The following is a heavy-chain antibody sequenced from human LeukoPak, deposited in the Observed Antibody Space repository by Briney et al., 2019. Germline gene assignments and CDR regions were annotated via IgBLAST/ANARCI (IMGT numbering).Heavy chain of an antibody. CDR1: GFTFSSYA. V-gene: IGHV3-23*01. CDR2: ISGSGGST. D-gene: IGHD4-11*01. CDR3: AKDHSLLYSNCFDY. J-gene: IGHJ4*02. Sequence: GGSLRLSCAASGFTFSSYAMSWVRQAPGKGLEWVSAISGSGGSTYYADSVKCRFTICRVNSKNTLYLQMNSLRAEDTAVYYCAKDHSLLYSNCFDYWGQGTLVTVSS.